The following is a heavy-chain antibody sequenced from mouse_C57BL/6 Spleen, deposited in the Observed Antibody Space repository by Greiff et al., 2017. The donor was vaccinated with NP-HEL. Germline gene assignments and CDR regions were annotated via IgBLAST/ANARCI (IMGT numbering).Heavy chain of an antibody. V-gene: IGHV1-64*01. D-gene: IGHD2-2*01. CDR1: GYTFTSYW. J-gene: IGHJ3*01. CDR3: ALREGNGYLAY. Sequence: QVQLQQPGAELVKPGASVKLSCKASGYTFTSYWMHWVKQRPGQGLEWIGMIHPNSGSTNYNEKFKSKATLTVDKSSSTAYMQLSSLTSEDSAVYYCALREGNGYLAYWGQGTLVTVSA. CDR2: IHPNSGST.